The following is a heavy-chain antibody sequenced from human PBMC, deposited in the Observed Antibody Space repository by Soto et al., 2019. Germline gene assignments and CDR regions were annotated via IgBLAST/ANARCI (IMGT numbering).Heavy chain of an antibody. Sequence: GVSLRLSCAASGFTFSSYSMNWFRQAPGKGLEWVSSISSSSSYIYYADSVKGRFTISRDNAKKSLYLQMNSLRTEDTAVYYCVRDKRPPRDCYYYGMDVWGQGTTVTVSS. V-gene: IGHV3-21*01. CDR3: VRDKRPPRDCYYYGMDV. J-gene: IGHJ6*02. CDR2: ISSSSSYI. CDR1: GFTFSSYS.